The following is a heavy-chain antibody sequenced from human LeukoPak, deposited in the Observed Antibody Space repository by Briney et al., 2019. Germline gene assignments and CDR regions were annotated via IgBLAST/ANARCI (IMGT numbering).Heavy chain of an antibody. D-gene: IGHD6-13*01. CDR1: GGSISSSNW. CDR2: IYHSGST. CDR3: ARVGRQQLVLGWFDP. J-gene: IGHJ5*02. V-gene: IGHV4-4*02. Sequence: SETLSLTCAVSGGSISSSNWWSWVRQPPGKGLEWIGEIYHSGSTNYNPSLKSRVTISVDKSKNQFSLKLSSETAADTAVYYCARVGRQQLVLGWFDPWGQGTLVTVSS.